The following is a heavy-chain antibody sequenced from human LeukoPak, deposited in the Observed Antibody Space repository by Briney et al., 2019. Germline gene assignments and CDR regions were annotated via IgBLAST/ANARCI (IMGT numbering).Heavy chain of an antibody. J-gene: IGHJ4*02. V-gene: IGHV3-15*01. Sequence: TGGSLRLSCAASGFTFSTYAMSWVRQAPGKGLEWVGRIKSEPDGGTTDYAAPVKGKFTISRDDSKNTLYLQMNSLRAEDTALYYCTTDDRGYSYAPRYWGQGTLVTVSS. CDR1: GFTFSTYA. CDR2: IKSEPDGGTT. CDR3: TTDDRGYSYAPRY. D-gene: IGHD5-18*01.